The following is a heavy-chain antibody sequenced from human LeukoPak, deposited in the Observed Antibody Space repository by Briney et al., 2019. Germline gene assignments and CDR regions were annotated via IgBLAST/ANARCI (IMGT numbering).Heavy chain of an antibody. CDR3: VKPRYCSSTSCSGSFDY. Sequence: GGSLRLSCAASGFTFSRFAVHWVRQAPGKGLEWVAVISYDGSYKYYADSVQGRFTISRDNSKNTLYLQMNSLSTEDTAVYYCVKPRYCSSTSCSGSFDYWGQGTLVTVSS. CDR2: ISYDGSYK. J-gene: IGHJ4*02. CDR1: GFTFSRFA. D-gene: IGHD2-2*01. V-gene: IGHV3-30*04.